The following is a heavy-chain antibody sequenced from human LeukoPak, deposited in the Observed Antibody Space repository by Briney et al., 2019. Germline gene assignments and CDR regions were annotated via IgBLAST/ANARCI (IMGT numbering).Heavy chain of an antibody. J-gene: IGHJ4*02. CDR2: IRYDGSNK. CDR3: AKDKNMHS. CDR1: GFTFSGYG. Sequence: QTGGSLRLSCAASGFTFSGYGMHWVRQAPGKGLEWVAFIRYDGSNKYYADSVKGRFTISRDNSKNMLYLQMNSLRAEDTAVHYCAKDKNMHSWGQGTLVTVSS. D-gene: IGHD1-26*01. V-gene: IGHV3-30*02.